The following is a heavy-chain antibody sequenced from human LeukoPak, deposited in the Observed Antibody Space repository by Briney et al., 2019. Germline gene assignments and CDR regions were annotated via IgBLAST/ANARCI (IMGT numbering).Heavy chain of an antibody. CDR1: GGSIGSGGYY. CDR2: IYYSGST. D-gene: IGHD3-10*01. J-gene: IGHJ5*02. Sequence: SETLSLTCTVSGGSIGSGGYYWSWIRQPPGKGLEWIGYIYYSGSTNYNPSLKSRVTISVDTSKNQFSLKLSSVTAADTAVYYCARGLENDYGSGRKARWFDPWGQGTLVTVSS. CDR3: ARGLENDYGSGRKARWFDP. V-gene: IGHV4-61*08.